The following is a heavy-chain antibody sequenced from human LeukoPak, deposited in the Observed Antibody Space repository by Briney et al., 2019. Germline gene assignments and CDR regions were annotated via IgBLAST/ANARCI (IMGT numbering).Heavy chain of an antibody. Sequence: PSETLSFTCTVSGGSISSSSYYWGWIRQPPGKGLEWIGSIYYSGSTYYNPSLKSRVTISVDTSKNQFSLKLSSVTAADTAVYYCFWRFWSGYFYYMDVWGKGTTVTVSS. CDR3: FWRFWSGYFYYMDV. J-gene: IGHJ6*03. CDR1: GGSISSSSYY. V-gene: IGHV4-39*01. D-gene: IGHD3-3*01. CDR2: IYYSGST.